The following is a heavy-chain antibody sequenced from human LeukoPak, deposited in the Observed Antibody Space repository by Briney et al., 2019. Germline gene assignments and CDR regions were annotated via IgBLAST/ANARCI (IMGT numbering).Heavy chain of an antibody. V-gene: IGHV1-18*01. Sequence: ASVKVSCKASGYTFTSYGISWVRQAPGQGLEWMGWISAYNGNTNYAQKLQGRVTMTTDTSTSTAYMELRSLRSGDTAVYYCARAQPDYYDRNWFDPWGQGTLVTVSS. J-gene: IGHJ5*02. CDR1: GYTFTSYG. CDR2: ISAYNGNT. CDR3: ARAQPDYYDRNWFDP. D-gene: IGHD3-22*01.